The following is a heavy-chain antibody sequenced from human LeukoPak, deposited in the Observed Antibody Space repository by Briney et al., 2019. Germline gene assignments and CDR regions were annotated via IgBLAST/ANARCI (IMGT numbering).Heavy chain of an antibody. Sequence: GGPLRLSCAASGFTVSSNYMSWVRQAPGKGLEWVSVIYSGGSTYYADSVKGRFTISRDNSKNTLYLQMNSLRAEDTAVYYCARAGTTGDFDYWGQGTLVTVSS. D-gene: IGHD4-11*01. CDR2: IYSGGST. V-gene: IGHV3-53*01. CDR3: ARAGTTGDFDY. J-gene: IGHJ4*02. CDR1: GFTVSSNY.